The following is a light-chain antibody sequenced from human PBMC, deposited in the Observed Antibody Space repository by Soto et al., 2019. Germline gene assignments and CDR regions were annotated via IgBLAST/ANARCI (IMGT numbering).Light chain of an antibody. J-gene: IGLJ1*01. CDR3: SSYGSNNAYV. CDR1: SSDVGVYDF. V-gene: IGLV2-14*01. CDR2: EVN. Sequence: QSALTQPASVSGSPGQSITISCTGTSSDVGVYDFVSWYQQHPGKAPKLLIYEVNVRPSGVSNRFSGSKSGNTASLTISGLQAEDEADYYCSSYGSNNAYVFGTGTKLTVL.